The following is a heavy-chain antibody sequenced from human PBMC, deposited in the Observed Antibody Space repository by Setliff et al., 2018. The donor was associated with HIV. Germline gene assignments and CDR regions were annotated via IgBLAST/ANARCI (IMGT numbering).Heavy chain of an antibody. CDR1: GYSLTELS. D-gene: IGHD7-27*01. Sequence: ASVKVSCKVSGYSLTELSMHWVRQVPGKGFEWMGGFDPLTGKMVYAQAFRGRVTLTEVKSTETVYMELRRLGSDDTAVYYCTSFIWALGYFDYWGQGALVTVSS. V-gene: IGHV1-24*01. J-gene: IGHJ4*02. CDR2: FDPLTGKM. CDR3: TSFIWALGYFDY.